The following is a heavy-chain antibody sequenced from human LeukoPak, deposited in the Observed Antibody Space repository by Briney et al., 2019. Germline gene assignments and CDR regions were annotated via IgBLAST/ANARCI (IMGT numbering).Heavy chain of an antibody. CDR3: ARVTSGWSLV. D-gene: IGHD6-19*01. CDR1: GFTVSGSY. Sequence: PGGSLRLSCVVSGFTVSGSYMSWVRQAPGQGLQWVSVIYSGGSTYYADSVKGRFTISRDNSKNTLYLQMNSLRAEDTAVYYCARVTSGWSLVWGQGTLVTVSS. CDR2: IYSGGST. V-gene: IGHV3-53*01. J-gene: IGHJ4*02.